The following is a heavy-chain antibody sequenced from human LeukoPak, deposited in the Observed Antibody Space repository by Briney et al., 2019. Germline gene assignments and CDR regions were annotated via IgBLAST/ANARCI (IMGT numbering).Heavy chain of an antibody. CDR2: ISSSSSTI. J-gene: IGHJ4*02. V-gene: IGHV3-48*02. CDR1: GFTFSSYS. Sequence: GGSLRLSCAASGFTFSSYSMNWVRQAPGKGLEWVSYISSSSSTIYYADSVKGRFTISRDNAKNSLYLQMNSLRDDDTAVYYCARYSGSYYYPPAWDLWGQGTLVTVSS. D-gene: IGHD1-26*01. CDR3: ARYSGSYYYPPAWDL.